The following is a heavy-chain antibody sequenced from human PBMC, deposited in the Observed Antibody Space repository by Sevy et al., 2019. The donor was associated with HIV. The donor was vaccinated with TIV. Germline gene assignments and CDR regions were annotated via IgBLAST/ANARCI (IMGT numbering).Heavy chain of an antibody. D-gene: IGHD4-17*01. J-gene: IGHJ4*02. V-gene: IGHV3-48*03. CDR1: GFIFSSYE. CDR3: ARDLPPSATTVAHFDY. Sequence: GGSLRLSCAASGFIFSSYEMTWVRQAPGKGLEWVSSISSRGSATYHANSVRGRFTIFRDNAENSLYLQMSSLRVEDTAVYYCARDLPPSATTVAHFDYWGQGTLVTVSS. CDR2: ISSRGSAT.